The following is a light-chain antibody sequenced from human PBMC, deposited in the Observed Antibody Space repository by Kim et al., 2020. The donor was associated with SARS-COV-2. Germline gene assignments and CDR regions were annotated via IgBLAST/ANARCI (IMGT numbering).Light chain of an antibody. V-gene: IGLV3-1*01. CDR3: QAWDTSAVL. J-gene: IGLJ2*01. Sequence: SYELTQPPSVSVSPGQTASITCSGDELGDKYVCXYQQRPGQSPVLVIYQDKERPSGIPERFSGSNAGSIATLTNSGTQAMDEADYYCQAWDTSAVLFGG. CDR2: QDK. CDR1: ELGDKY.